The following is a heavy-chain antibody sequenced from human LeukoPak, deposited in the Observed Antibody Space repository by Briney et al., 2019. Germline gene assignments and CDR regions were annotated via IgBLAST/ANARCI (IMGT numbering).Heavy chain of an antibody. V-gene: IGHV4-31*11. CDR1: GGSISSGGYY. Sequence: SETLSLTCAVSGGSISSGGYYWSWIRQHPGKGLEWIGYIYYSGSTYYNPSLKSRVTISVDTSKNQFSLKLSSVTAADTAVYYCARADVQVAGPSFDYWGQGTLVTVSS. J-gene: IGHJ4*02. CDR3: ARADVQVAGPSFDY. D-gene: IGHD6-19*01. CDR2: IYYSGST.